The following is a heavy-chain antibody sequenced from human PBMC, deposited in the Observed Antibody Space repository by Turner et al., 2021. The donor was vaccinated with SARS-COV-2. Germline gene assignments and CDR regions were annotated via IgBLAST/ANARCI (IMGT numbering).Heavy chain of an antibody. CDR1: GFPFSDYW. CDR2: IRQDGSEK. D-gene: IGHD6-19*01. CDR3: ARGTVAAH. Sequence: EVQLVESGGGLVEHGWSMRLCCAASGFPFSDYWMTWVRQAPGKGLEWVANIRQDGSEKNYVYSVKGRFTISRDNAKNSVLLQMNSLRDEDTALYYCARGTVAAHWGQGTQVTVSS. V-gene: IGHV3-7*04. J-gene: IGHJ4*02.